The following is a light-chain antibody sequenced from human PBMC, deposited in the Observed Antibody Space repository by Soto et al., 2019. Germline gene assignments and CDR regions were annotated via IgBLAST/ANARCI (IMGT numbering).Light chain of an antibody. CDR3: SSYTSSSTLDVV. CDR1: SSDVGGYNY. V-gene: IGLV2-14*01. Sequence: QSALTQPASVSGSPGQSITISCTGTSSDVGGYNYVSWYQQHPGKAPKLMIYEVSNRPSGVSNRFSGSKSGNTASLTSSGRQAEDEADYYCSSYTSSSTLDVVFGGGTKLTVL. CDR2: EVS. J-gene: IGLJ2*01.